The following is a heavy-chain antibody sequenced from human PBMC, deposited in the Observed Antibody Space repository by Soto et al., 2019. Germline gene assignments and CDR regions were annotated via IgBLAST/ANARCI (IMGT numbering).Heavy chain of an antibody. V-gene: IGHV5-51*01. CDR2: IYPGDSDT. CDR1: GYRFSSYW. Sequence: GESLKISCQGSGYRFSSYWIAWVRQMPGKGLEWMGIIYPGDSDTIYSPSFQGQVTFSVDKSTSTAYLQWSSLKASDTAMYYCARQGSNGAYYYYGMDVWGQGTTVTVSS. CDR3: ARQGSNGAYYYYGMDV. J-gene: IGHJ6*02. D-gene: IGHD2-8*01.